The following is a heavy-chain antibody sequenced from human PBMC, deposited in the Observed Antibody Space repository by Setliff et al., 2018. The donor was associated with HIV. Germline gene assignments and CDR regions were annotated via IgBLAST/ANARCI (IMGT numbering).Heavy chain of an antibody. CDR1: GFTFGVYA. V-gene: IGHV3-23*01. Sequence: GGSLRLSCTTSGFTFGVYAMTWVRQAPGKGLEWVSAISATTGDTYYADSVKGRFTISRDNSKNTLYLQMNSLRTEDTAVYYCAKNFYSSPWSPLDYWGQGTLVTVSS. CDR3: AKNFYSSPWSPLDY. J-gene: IGHJ4*02. CDR2: ISATTGDT. D-gene: IGHD6-19*01.